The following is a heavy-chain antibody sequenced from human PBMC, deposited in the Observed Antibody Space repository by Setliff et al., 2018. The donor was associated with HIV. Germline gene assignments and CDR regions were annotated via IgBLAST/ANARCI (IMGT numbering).Heavy chain of an antibody. CDR2: IHPSGGST. J-gene: IGHJ4*02. V-gene: IGHV1-46*01. Sequence: GASVKVSCKASGYTFTSYYIHWVRQAPGQGLEWMGVIHPSGGSTSYAQSFQDRVTMTRDTSTSTVYMELSSLRSEDTAVYYCARDPGYSTSWYYFDYWGQGTLVTVSS. D-gene: IGHD6-13*01. CDR3: ARDPGYSTSWYYFDY. CDR1: GYTFTSYY.